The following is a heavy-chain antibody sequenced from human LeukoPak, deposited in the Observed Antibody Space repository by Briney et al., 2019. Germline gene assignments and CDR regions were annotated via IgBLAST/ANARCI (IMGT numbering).Heavy chain of an antibody. Sequence: PGGSLRLSCAASGFTFSSYAMSWVRQPPGKGLEWIGEINHSGSTNYNPSLKSRVTISVDTSKNQFSLKLSSVTTADTAVYYCARAPLGPLGVVIMEYYFDYWGQGTLVTVSS. V-gene: IGHV4-34*01. CDR3: ARAPLGPLGVVIMEYYFDY. D-gene: IGHD3-3*01. CDR1: GFTFSSYA. J-gene: IGHJ4*02. CDR2: INHSGST.